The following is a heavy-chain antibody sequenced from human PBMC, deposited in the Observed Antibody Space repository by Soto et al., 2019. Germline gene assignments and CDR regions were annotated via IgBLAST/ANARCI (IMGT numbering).Heavy chain of an antibody. CDR3: AKGATVTPGGYFDY. V-gene: IGHV3-23*01. CDR1: GFTFSGYG. D-gene: IGHD4-4*01. CDR2: ISGSGGST. Sequence: GGSRRRSWAASGFTFSGYGMSWVRQAPGKGLEWVSAISGSGGSTYYADSVKGRFTISRDNSKNTLYLQMNSLRAEDTAVYYCAKGATVTPGGYFDYWGQGTLVTVSA. J-gene: IGHJ4*02.